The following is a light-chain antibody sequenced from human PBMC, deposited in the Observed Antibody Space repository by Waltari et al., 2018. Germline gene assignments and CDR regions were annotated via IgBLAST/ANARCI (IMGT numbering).Light chain of an antibody. Sequence: QSALTQPASVSGSPGQSITISCTGTSSDVGGYNYASLYPQHPGKAPKLLIYEFTNRPSGVSDRFSGSKSGNTASLTISVLQAEDEADYYCTSYASSITLVFGGGTKLTVL. J-gene: IGLJ3*02. CDR2: EFT. V-gene: IGLV2-14*01. CDR3: TSYASSITLV. CDR1: SSDVGGYNY.